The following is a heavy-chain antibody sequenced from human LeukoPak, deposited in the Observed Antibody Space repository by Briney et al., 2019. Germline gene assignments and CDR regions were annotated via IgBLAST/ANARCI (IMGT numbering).Heavy chain of an antibody. CDR2: INHSGST. Sequence: SETLSLTCAVYGGSFSGYYWSWIRQPPGKGLEWIGEINHSGSTYYNPSLKSRVTISVDTSKNDFSLRLNSVTASDTAIYYCVRDSTGTLAFDVWGQGTMVTVSS. V-gene: IGHV4-34*01. CDR1: GGSFSGYY. CDR3: VRDSTGTLAFDV. D-gene: IGHD1-7*01. J-gene: IGHJ3*01.